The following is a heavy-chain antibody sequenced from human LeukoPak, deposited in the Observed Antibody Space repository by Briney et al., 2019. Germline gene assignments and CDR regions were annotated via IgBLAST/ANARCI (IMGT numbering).Heavy chain of an antibody. CDR2: IHNSGRT. J-gene: IGHJ3*02. V-gene: IGHV4-59*12. D-gene: IGHD3/OR15-3a*01. CDR3: ASPVMIFGAFDI. Sequence: SETLSLTCSVSGDSIRSYYWNWIRQSPEKGLEWIGNIHNSGRTEYNPSLRSRVTILGDTSKNQLSLKLSSVTAADTAVYYCASPVMIFGAFDIWGQGTMVTVSS. CDR1: GDSIRSYY.